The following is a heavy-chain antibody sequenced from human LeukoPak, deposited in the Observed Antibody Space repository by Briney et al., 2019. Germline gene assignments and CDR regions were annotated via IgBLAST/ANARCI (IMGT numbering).Heavy chain of an antibody. Sequence: ASVKVSCKASGYTFTSYDINWVRQAPGQGLEWMGWVSGYNGNTNYAQKVQGRVTMTTDTSTSTAYMELRSLRSDDTAVYYCARDGCSSTRCYDYWGQGTLVTVSS. J-gene: IGHJ4*02. CDR1: GYTFTSYD. CDR3: ARDGCSSTRCYDY. CDR2: VSGYNGNT. D-gene: IGHD2-2*01. V-gene: IGHV1-18*01.